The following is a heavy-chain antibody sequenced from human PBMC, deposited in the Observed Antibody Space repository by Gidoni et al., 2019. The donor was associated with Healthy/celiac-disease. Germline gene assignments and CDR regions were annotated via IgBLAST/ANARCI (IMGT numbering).Heavy chain of an antibody. J-gene: IGHJ3*02. CDR3: ARGIPDYYDSSGYSKFDAFDI. V-gene: IGHV4-31*03. Sequence: QVQLQESGPGLVKPSQTLSLTCTVSGGSIRSGGYYWSWIRQHPGKGLEWIGYIYYSGSTYYNPSLKSRVTISVDTSKNQFSLKLSSVTAADTAVYYCARGIPDYYDSSGYSKFDAFDIWGQGTMVTVSS. CDR1: GGSIRSGGYY. CDR2: IYYSGST. D-gene: IGHD3-22*01.